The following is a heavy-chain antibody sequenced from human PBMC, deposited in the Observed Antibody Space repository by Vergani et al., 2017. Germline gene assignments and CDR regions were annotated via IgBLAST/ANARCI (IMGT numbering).Heavy chain of an antibody. CDR3: TXGSRGYTGYFFDY. CDR1: GFSFPGYA. V-gene: IGHV3-23*04. J-gene: IGHJ4*02. Sequence: EVQLVESGGDLVQPGRSLRLSCTASGFSFPGYAMSWVRQAPGKGLEWVSSVSGSSATPYYADSVKGRFIISRDNSKNTLHLQMNSLRADDTAVYYCTXGSRGYTGYFFDYWGQGTLATVSS. D-gene: IGHD5-12*01. CDR2: VSGSSATP.